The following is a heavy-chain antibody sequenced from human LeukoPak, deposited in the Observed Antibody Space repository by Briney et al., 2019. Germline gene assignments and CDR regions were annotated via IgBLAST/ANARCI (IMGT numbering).Heavy chain of an antibody. D-gene: IGHD5-18*01. CDR3: ARIWIQLWPFDY. CDR1: GFTFSSYA. V-gene: IGHV3-48*01. Sequence: PGGSLRLSCAASGFTFSSYAMNWVRQAPGKGLEWVSYISSSSSSTVYYADSVKGRFTISRDNAKNSLYLQMNSLRAEDTAVYYCARIWIQLWPFDYWGQGTLVTVSS. J-gene: IGHJ4*02. CDR2: ISSSSSSTV.